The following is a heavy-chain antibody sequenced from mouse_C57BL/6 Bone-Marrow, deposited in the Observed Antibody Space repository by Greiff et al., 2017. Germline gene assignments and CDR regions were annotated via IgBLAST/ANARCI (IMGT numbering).Heavy chain of an antibody. V-gene: IGHV1-64*01. CDR1: GYTFTSYW. CDR2: IHPNSGST. J-gene: IGHJ1*03. CDR3: ARSGDYYGSSYGYWYFDV. Sequence: QVQLQQSGAELVKPGASVKLSCKASGYTFTSYWMHWVKQRPGQGLEWIGMIHPNSGSTNYNEKFKSKATMTVDKSSSTAYMQLSSLTSEDSAIYYYARSGDYYGSSYGYWYFDVWGTGTTVTVSS. D-gene: IGHD1-1*01.